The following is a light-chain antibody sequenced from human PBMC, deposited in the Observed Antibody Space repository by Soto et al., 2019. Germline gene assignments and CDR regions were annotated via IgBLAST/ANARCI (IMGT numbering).Light chain of an antibody. J-gene: IGKJ2*01. V-gene: IGKV3-20*01. Sequence: EIVLTQSPGTLSLSPGERATLSCRASQSVSSNYLAWYQQKPGQAPRLLIYGASSRATGIPDRFSGSGSGTDCTLTISRLEPEDFAVYYCQQYGSSYTFGQGTKLEIK. CDR2: GAS. CDR1: QSVSSNY. CDR3: QQYGSSYT.